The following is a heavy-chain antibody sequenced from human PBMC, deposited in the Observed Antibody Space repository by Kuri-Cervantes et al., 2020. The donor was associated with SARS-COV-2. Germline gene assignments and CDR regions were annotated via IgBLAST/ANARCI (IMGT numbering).Heavy chain of an antibody. CDR1: GGSISSSSYY. Sequence: SETLSLTCTVSGGSISSSSYYWGWIRQPPGKGLEWIGSIYYSGSTYYNPSLKSRVTISVDTSKNQFSLKLSSVTAADTAVYYCARRIAVAGTYYYYYMDVWGKGTTVTVSS. D-gene: IGHD6-19*01. V-gene: IGHV4-39*01. J-gene: IGHJ6*03. CDR2: IYYSGST. CDR3: ARRIAVAGTYYYYYMDV.